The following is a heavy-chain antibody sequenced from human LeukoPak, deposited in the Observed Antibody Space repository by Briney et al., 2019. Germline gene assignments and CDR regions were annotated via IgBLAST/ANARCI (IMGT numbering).Heavy chain of an antibody. CDR1: GFTFTTYG. CDR3: AKDAHWILFDD. CDR2: IGGSGIRT. V-gene: IGHV3-23*01. Sequence: GGSLRLSCSASGFTFTTYGMNWVRQAPGKGLEWVSGIGGSGIRTYYADSVKGRFTISRDNSKNTLYLQMNSLRDEDTAVYYCAKDAHWILFDDWGQGTLVTVSS. J-gene: IGHJ4*02. D-gene: IGHD2-2*03.